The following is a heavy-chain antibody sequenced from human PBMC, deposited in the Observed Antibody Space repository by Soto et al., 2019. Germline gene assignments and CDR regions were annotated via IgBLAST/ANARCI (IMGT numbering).Heavy chain of an antibody. V-gene: IGHV3-11*01. CDR3: ARSILGTAGPFDL. D-gene: IGHD7-27*01. CDR1: GFSFSDYF. J-gene: IGHJ3*01. CDR2: IGTSAGYI. Sequence: GGSLRLSXAASGFSFSDYFMTWIRQAPGKRLEWVSYIGTSAGYIFYAASVRGRFTISRDNAGNSLSLQMDSLRAEDTAVYYCARSILGTAGPFDLWGPGTMVTGS.